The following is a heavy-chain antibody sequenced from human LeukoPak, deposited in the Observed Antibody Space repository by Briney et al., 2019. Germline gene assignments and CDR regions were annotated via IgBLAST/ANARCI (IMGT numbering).Heavy chain of an antibody. J-gene: IGHJ4*02. CDR3: ATANDSSGYPPPYDY. D-gene: IGHD3-22*01. CDR1: GYTLTELS. Sequence: GASVKVSCKVSGYTLTELSMHWVRQAPGKGLEWMGGFDPEDGETIYAQKFQGRVTMTGDTSTDTAYMELSSLRSEDTAVYYCATANDSSGYPPPYDYWGQGTLVTVSS. CDR2: FDPEDGET. V-gene: IGHV1-24*01.